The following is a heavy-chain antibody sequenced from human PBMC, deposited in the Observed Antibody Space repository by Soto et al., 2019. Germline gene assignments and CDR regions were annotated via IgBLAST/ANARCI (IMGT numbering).Heavy chain of an antibody. D-gene: IGHD2-15*01. J-gene: IGHJ4*02. CDR2: IYSNDHK. CDR1: GFSLSTSGVG. V-gene: IGHV2-5*01. Sequence: SGPTLVNPTQTLTLTCTFSGFSLSTSGVGVGWIRQPPGKAPECLAVIYSNDHKRYNPSLQTRVSITKDTSKSQVVLTMTNMDPADTATYFCAHRHRVVSVTDGFDFWGQGILVTVSS. CDR3: AHRHRVVSVTDGFDF.